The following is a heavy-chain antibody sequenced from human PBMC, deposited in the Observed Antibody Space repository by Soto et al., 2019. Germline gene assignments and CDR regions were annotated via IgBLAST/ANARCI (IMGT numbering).Heavy chain of an antibody. Sequence: EVQLLESGGGLVQPGGSLRLSCAASGFTFSSYAMSWVRQAPGKGLEWVSAISGSGGSTYYADSVKGRFTISRDNSKNTLYLQMNSLRAEDTVVYYCASDRVLITTIDYYYSMDVWGQGTTVTVYS. D-gene: IGHD3-22*01. V-gene: IGHV3-23*01. CDR1: GFTFSSYA. CDR3: ASDRVLITTIDYYYSMDV. J-gene: IGHJ6*02. CDR2: ISGSGGST.